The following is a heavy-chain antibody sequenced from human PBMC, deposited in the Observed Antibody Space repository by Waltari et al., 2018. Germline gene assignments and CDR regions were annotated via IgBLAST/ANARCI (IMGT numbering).Heavy chain of an antibody. CDR3: ARVLFSVSGHDY. V-gene: IGHV4-4*07. CDR1: GGSISSYY. D-gene: IGHD6-19*01. CDR2: IYTSGST. J-gene: IGHJ4*02. Sequence: QVQLQESGPGLVKPSETLSLTCTVSGGSISSYYWSWIRQPAGKGLEWIVRIYTSGSTNDNPSLKSRVTMSVDTSKNQFSLMLSSVTAADTSVYYCARVLFSVSGHDYWGQGTLVTVSS.